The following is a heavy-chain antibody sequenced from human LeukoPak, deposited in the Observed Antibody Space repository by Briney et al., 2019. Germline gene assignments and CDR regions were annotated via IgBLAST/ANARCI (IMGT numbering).Heavy chain of an antibody. Sequence: PGGSLRLSCAVSGFSVSDKYMRWARQDQGKGLEWVSVFYTGGDKYYAAFVKGRFTISRDNSNNMVFLQMNSLTVEDTALYYCAGGQMFTSGGFDNWGQGTLVTVSS. D-gene: IGHD6-19*01. CDR2: FYTGGDK. V-gene: IGHV3-53*01. CDR3: AGGQMFTSGGFDN. CDR1: GFSVSDKY. J-gene: IGHJ4*02.